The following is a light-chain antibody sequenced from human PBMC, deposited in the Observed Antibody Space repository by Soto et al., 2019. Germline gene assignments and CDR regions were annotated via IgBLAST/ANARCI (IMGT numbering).Light chain of an antibody. V-gene: IGKV3-15*01. Sequence: EIVMTQSPASLSVSPGERVTLSCRASQSVNNNLAWYQQKLGQAPRVLIYGASTRATGIPARFTGRGSGTEFTLTISSLQPDDFGTYYCQQYDNYPWTFGQGTKVDIK. J-gene: IGKJ1*01. CDR1: QSVNNN. CDR2: GAS. CDR3: QQYDNYPWT.